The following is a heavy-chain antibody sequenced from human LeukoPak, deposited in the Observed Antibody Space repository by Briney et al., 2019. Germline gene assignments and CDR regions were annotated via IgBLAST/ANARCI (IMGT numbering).Heavy chain of an antibody. J-gene: IGHJ4*02. V-gene: IGHV1-69*01. CDR1: GGTFSSYA. CDR3: ARDLGSGYDHFDY. Sequence: SVKVSCKASGGTFSSYAISWVRQAPGQGLEWMGGIIPIFGTANYAQKFQGRVTITADESTSTAYMELSSLRSEDTAVYYCARDLGSGYDHFDYWGQGTLVTVTS. CDR2: IIPIFGTA. D-gene: IGHD5-12*01.